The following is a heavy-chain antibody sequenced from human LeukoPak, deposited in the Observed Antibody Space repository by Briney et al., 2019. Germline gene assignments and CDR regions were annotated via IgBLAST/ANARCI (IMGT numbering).Heavy chain of an antibody. CDR2: IYHSGST. J-gene: IGHJ4*02. D-gene: IGHD1-26*01. CDR1: GGSITSSNW. V-gene: IGHV4-4*02. CDR3: ARRRGSYYDY. Sequence: SETLSVTCAVSGGSITSSNWWSWVRQPPGKGREWIGEIYHSGSTNYNPSLKSRVTISVDKSKTQSSLKLSSVTAADTAVYYCARRRGSYYDYWGQGTLVTVSS.